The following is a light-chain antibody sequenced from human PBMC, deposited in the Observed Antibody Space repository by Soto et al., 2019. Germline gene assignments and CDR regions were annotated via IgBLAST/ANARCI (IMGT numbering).Light chain of an antibody. J-gene: IGLJ1*01. CDR3: CSSAPESTYV. V-gene: IGLV2-23*01. CDR1: SSDVGAYNS. CDR2: KGT. Sequence: LAQPASVSGSPGQSITISCTGTSSDVGAYNSVSWYQQHPHKAPQVIIYKGTQRPSGVSNRFSGSTSGNAASLTISGLQADDEADYFCCSSAPESTYVFGSGTKVTVL.